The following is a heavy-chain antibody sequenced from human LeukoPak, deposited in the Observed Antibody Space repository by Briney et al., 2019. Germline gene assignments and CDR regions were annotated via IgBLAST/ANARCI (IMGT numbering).Heavy chain of an antibody. CDR3: ARDSGHYDFWSGYTVNWFDP. Sequence: GRSLRLSCAASGFTFSSYAMHWVRQAPGKGLEWVAVISYDGSNKYYADSVKGRFTISRDNSKNTPYLQMNSLRAEDTAVYYCARDSGHYDFWSGYTVNWFDPWGQGTLVTVSS. J-gene: IGHJ5*02. CDR1: GFTFSSYA. V-gene: IGHV3-30-3*01. D-gene: IGHD3-3*01. CDR2: ISYDGSNK.